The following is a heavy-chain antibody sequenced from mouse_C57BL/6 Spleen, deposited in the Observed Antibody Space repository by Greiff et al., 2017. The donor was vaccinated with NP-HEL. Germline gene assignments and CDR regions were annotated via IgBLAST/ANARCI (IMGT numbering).Heavy chain of an antibody. V-gene: IGHV1-82*01. CDR1: GYAFSSSW. CDR3: ASTMITTLFDY. D-gene: IGHD2-4*01. CDR2: IYPGDGDT. J-gene: IGHJ2*01. Sequence: VKLQQSGPELVKPGASVKISCKASGYAFSSSWMNWVKQRPGKGLEWIGRIYPGDGDTNYNGKFKGKATLTADKSSSTAYMQLSSLTSEDSAVYFCASTMITTLFDYWGQGTTLTVSS.